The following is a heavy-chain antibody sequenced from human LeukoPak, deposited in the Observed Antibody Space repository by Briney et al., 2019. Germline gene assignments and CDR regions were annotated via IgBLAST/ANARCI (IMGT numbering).Heavy chain of an antibody. D-gene: IGHD4-17*01. CDR2: IYYSGST. V-gene: IGHV4-59*08. CDR3: ARVGYGDSYFDC. J-gene: IGHJ4*02. CDR1: GGSISSYY. Sequence: SETLSLTRTVSGGSISSYYWSWIRQRPGKGLEWIGYIYYSGSTNYNPSLKSRVTISVDTSKNQFSLKLSSVTAADTAVYYCARVGYGDSYFDCWGQGTLITVSS.